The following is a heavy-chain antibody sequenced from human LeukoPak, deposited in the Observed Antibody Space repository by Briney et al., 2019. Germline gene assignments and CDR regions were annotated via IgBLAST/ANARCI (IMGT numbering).Heavy chain of an antibody. CDR2: IYYSGST. Sequence: PSETLSLTCTVSGGSISSHYWSWIRQPPGKGLEWIGYIYYSGSTNYNPSLKSRVTISVDTSKNQFSLKLSSVTAADTAVYYCARDLRFLEWLNGLDVWGKGTTVTVSS. CDR3: ARDLRFLEWLNGLDV. CDR1: GGSISSHY. V-gene: IGHV4-59*11. J-gene: IGHJ6*04. D-gene: IGHD3-3*01.